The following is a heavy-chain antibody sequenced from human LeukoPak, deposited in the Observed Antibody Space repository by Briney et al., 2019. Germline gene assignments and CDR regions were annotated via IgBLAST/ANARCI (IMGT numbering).Heavy chain of an antibody. J-gene: IGHJ1*01. CDR3: AKENYGDSTGGRFQH. CDR1: GFTFSSYA. V-gene: IGHV3-23*01. CDR2: ISGSGGST. D-gene: IGHD4-17*01. Sequence: GALRLSCAASGFTFSSYAMSWVRQAPGKGLEWVSVISGSGGSTYYADSVKGRFTVSRDNSKNTLYLQMSSLRAEDTAVYYCAKENYGDSTGGRFQHWGQGTLVTVSS.